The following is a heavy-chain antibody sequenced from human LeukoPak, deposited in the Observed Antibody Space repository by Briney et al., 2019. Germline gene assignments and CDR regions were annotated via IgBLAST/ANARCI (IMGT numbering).Heavy chain of an antibody. CDR2: IIPIFGTA. V-gene: IGHV1-69*05. J-gene: IGHJ4*02. Sequence: SVKVSCKASGGTYSSYAISWVRQAPGQGLEWMGRIIPIFGTANYAQKFQGRVTITTDESTSTAYMELSSLRSEDTAVYYCARDPYYYDSSGESGYWGQGTLVTVSS. D-gene: IGHD3-22*01. CDR1: GGTYSSYA. CDR3: ARDPYYYDSSGESGY.